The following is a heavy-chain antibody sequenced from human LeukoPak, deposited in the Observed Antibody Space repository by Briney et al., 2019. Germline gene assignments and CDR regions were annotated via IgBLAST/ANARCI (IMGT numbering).Heavy chain of an antibody. CDR2: IRYDGSNK. CDR3: AKDGITMVRGVIDFDY. V-gene: IGHV3-30*02. J-gene: IGHJ4*02. Sequence: GGSLRLSCAASGFTFSSYGMLWVRQAPGKGLEWVAFIRYDGSNKYYADSVKGRFTISRDNSKNTLYLQMNSLRAEDTAVYYCAKDGITMVRGVIDFDYWGQGTLVTVSS. CDR1: GFTFSSYG. D-gene: IGHD3-10*01.